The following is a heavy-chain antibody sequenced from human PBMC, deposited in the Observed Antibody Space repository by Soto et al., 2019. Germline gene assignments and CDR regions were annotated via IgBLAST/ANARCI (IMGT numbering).Heavy chain of an antibody. CDR3: ARDLSMAAAGTYYYYGMGV. CDR1: GFTFSSYS. V-gene: IGHV3-21*01. CDR2: ISSSSSYI. D-gene: IGHD6-13*01. J-gene: IGHJ6*02. Sequence: EVQLVESGGGLVKPGGSLRLSCAASGFTFSSYSMNWVRQAPGKGLEWVSSISSSSSYIYYADSVKGRFTISRDNAKNSLYLQMNSLRAEDTAVYYCARDLSMAAAGTYYYYGMGVWGQGTTVTVSS.